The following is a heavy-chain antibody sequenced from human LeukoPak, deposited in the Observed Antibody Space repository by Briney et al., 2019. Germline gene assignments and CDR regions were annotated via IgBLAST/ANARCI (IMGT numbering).Heavy chain of an antibody. J-gene: IGHJ5*02. CDR2: IYYSGST. CDR1: GGSITSAGYY. V-gene: IGHV4-31*01. CDR3: ARDQGSGMRWFDP. D-gene: IGHD3-10*01. Sequence: SQTLSLTCTVSGGSITSAGYYWHCIRQLPGKGLEWIGYIYYSGSTYYNPSLKSQVTISVDTSKNQFSLKLSSVTAADTAVYYCARDQGSGMRWFDPWGQGTLVTVSP.